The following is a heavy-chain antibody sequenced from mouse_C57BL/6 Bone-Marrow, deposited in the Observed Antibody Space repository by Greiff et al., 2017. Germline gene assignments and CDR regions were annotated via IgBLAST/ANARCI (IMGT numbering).Heavy chain of an antibody. D-gene: IGHD1-1*01. J-gene: IGHJ3*01. CDR1: GYAFSSSW. V-gene: IGHV1-82*01. CDR3: ARSYYGSSSWFAY. CDR2: IHPGDGDT. Sequence: QVQLKESGPELVKPGASVKISCKASGYAFSSSWMNWVKQRPGKGLEWIGRIHPGDGDTNYNGKFKGKATLTADKSSSTAYMQLSSLTSEDSAVYFCARSYYGSSSWFAYWGQGTLVTVSA.